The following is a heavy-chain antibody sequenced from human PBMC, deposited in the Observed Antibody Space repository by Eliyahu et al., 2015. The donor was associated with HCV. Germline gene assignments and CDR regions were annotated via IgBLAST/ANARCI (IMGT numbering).Heavy chain of an antibody. Sequence: QVQLVQSGTEVKKPXASXXXSCTASGXXFTNYGIXWVRQGPGQGLEWMAWISTYNGNTNYAQRFQGRVTMTTDTSTSTAYMELRNLRSDDTAVYYCASGGSYYYFDYWGQGTLVTVSS. CDR3: ASGGSYYYFDY. CDR2: ISTYNGNT. D-gene: IGHD3-10*01. CDR1: GXXFTNYG. J-gene: IGHJ4*02. V-gene: IGHV1-18*04.